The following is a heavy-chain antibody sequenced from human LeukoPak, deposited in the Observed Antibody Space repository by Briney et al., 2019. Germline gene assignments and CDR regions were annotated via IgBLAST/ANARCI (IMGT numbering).Heavy chain of an antibody. J-gene: IGHJ4*02. V-gene: IGHV3-21*01. CDR2: ISSTSSYI. D-gene: IGHD7-27*01. CDR3: ARDMISNWGPASIDY. CDR1: GFTFSSYI. Sequence: GGSLRLSCAASGFTFSSYIMNWVRQAPGKGLEWVSSISSTSSYIYYADSVKGRFTISRDNAKKSLYLQMNSLRAEDTAVYYCARDMISNWGPASIDYWGQGTMVTVSS.